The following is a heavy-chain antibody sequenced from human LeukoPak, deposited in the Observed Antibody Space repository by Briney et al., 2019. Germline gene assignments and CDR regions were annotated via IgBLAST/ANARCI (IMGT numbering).Heavy chain of an antibody. J-gene: IGHJ4*02. CDR1: GYTFTGYY. V-gene: IGHV1-2*02. CDR3: ARDSTPLTGSFFDF. D-gene: IGHD3-9*01. Sequence: RASVKVSCKASGYTFTGYYMHWVRQAPGQGLEWMGWINPNSGGTNYAQKFQGRVTMTRDTSISTAYMELSSLTSDDTAMYYCARDSTPLTGSFFDFWGQGSLVTVSS. CDR2: INPNSGGT.